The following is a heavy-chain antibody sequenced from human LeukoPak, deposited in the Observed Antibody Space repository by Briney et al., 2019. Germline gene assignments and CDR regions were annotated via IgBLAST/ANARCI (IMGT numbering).Heavy chain of an antibody. Sequence: SGGSLGLSCAASGFTFSSYGMHWVRQAPGKGLEWVAVIWYDGSNKYYADSVKGRFTISRDNSKNTLYLQMNSLRAEDTAVYYCAKDHRPVYDSSGYYYDYWGQGTLVTVSS. V-gene: IGHV3-30*02. CDR3: AKDHRPVYDSSGYYYDY. D-gene: IGHD3-22*01. J-gene: IGHJ4*02. CDR2: IWYDGSNK. CDR1: GFTFSSYG.